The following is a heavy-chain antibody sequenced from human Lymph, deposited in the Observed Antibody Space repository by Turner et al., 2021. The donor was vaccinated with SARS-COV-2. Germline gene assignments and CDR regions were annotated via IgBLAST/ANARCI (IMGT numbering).Heavy chain of an antibody. D-gene: IGHD1-26*01. CDR3: ARTHSGNYLSAFDS. V-gene: IGHV3-30-3*01. Sequence: QVQLVESGGGVVQPGRHLRLSCAASGFTFSSYAMHWVRQAPGKGLECVAVVSYDGNNKYYADSVKGRFTISRDNSKNTLYLQMNSLRTEDTAVYYCARTHSGNYLSAFDSWGQGTLVTVSS. CDR2: VSYDGNNK. J-gene: IGHJ4*02. CDR1: GFTFSSYA.